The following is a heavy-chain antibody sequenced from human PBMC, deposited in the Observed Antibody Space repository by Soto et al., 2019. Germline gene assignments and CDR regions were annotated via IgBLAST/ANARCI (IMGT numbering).Heavy chain of an antibody. CDR2: FDPEDGEK. V-gene: IGHV1-24*01. J-gene: IGHJ5*02. CDR3: ATGSGYCSGSSCYSRGNWFDP. Sequence: ASVKVSCKVSGYTLTELSMHWVRQAPGKGHEWMGGFDPEDGEKIYAQKFQGRVNTTEDTSTDTAYMELSSLRSEDTAVYYCATGSGYCSGSSCYSRGNWFDPWGQGTLVTVS. CDR1: GYTLTELS. D-gene: IGHD2-15*01.